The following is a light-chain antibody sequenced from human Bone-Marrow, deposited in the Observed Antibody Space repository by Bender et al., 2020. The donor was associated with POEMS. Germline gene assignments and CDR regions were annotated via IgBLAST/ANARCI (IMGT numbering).Light chain of an antibody. CDR2: DVT. V-gene: IGLV2-14*03. CDR3: CAYVGSYNLLL. Sequence: QSALTQPASVSGSPGQSITISCTGTKSDVGGYNYVSWYQQHPGKAPKLIIFDVTYRPSGVSSRFSGSKSGNTASLTVSGLQAEDEADYYCCAYVGSYNLLLFGGGTKLTVL. CDR1: KSDVGGYNY. J-gene: IGLJ2*01.